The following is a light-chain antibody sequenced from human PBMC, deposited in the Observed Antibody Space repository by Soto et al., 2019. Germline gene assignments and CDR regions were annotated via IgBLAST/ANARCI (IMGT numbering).Light chain of an antibody. CDR3: QQYNNWPYT. J-gene: IGKJ2*01. Sequence: EIVMTQSPATLSLSPGERATLSCRASQSVSSNLAWYRQKPGQAPTLLIYRTSTRATGIPDRFSGSGSGTDFNLTISSLQSEDFAFYYCQQYNNWPYTFGQGTKLEIK. CDR1: QSVSSN. CDR2: RTS. V-gene: IGKV3-15*01.